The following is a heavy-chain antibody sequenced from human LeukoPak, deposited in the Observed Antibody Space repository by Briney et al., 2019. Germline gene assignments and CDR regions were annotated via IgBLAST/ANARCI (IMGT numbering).Heavy chain of an antibody. D-gene: IGHD3-9*01. Sequence: SVKVSCKASGGTFSSYAISWVRQAPGQGLEWMGRIIPILGIANYAQKFQGRVTITADKSTSTAYMELSSLRSEDTAVYYCARDGAYYDILTSRWDYFDYWGQGTLVTVSS. CDR1: GGTFSSYA. CDR2: IIPILGIA. J-gene: IGHJ4*02. CDR3: ARDGAYYDILTSRWDYFDY. V-gene: IGHV1-69*04.